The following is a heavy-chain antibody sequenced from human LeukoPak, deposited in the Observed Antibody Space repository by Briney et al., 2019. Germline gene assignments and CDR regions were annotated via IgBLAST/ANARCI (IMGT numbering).Heavy chain of an antibody. D-gene: IGHD2-21*02. J-gene: IGHJ6*04. CDR3: ARSFMYCGGDCSFYYGMDV. CDR2: LIPIFGTT. V-gene: IGHV1-69*06. CDR1: GGAFSSYA. Sequence: GSSVKVSCKASGGAFSSYAISWVRQAPGQGLEWMGGLIPIFGTTNYAQKFQGRVTITADKSTSTAYMELSSLRSEDTAVYYCARSFMYCGGDCSFYYGMDVWGKGTTVTVSS.